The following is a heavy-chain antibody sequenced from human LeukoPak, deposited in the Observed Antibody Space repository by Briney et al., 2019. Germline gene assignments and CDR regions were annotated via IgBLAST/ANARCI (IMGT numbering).Heavy chain of an antibody. CDR3: ARDRYYVFDY. CDR1: GFTFSSYG. Sequence: TGGSLRLSCAASGFTFSSYGMHWVRQAPGKGLEWVAFIRYDGSNKYYADSVKGRFTISRDNSKNTLYLRMNSLRAEDTAVYYCARDRYYVFDYWGQGTLVTVSS. V-gene: IGHV3-30*02. J-gene: IGHJ4*02. CDR2: IRYDGSNK. D-gene: IGHD1-26*01.